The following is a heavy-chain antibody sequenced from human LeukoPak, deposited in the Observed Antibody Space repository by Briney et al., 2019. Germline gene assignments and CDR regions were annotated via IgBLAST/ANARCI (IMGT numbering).Heavy chain of an antibody. CDR2: IYHSGSS. J-gene: IGHJ4*02. V-gene: IGHV4-4*02. CDR3: ARFYYDSSGYQYFDY. D-gene: IGHD3-22*01. Sequence: SETLSLTCTVSGGSISSSNWWSWVRPPPGKGLEWIGEIYHSGSSNYNPSLKSRVTISVDKSKNEFSLKLTSVTAADTAVYYCARFYYDSSGYQYFDYWGQGTLVAVSS. CDR1: GGSISSSNW.